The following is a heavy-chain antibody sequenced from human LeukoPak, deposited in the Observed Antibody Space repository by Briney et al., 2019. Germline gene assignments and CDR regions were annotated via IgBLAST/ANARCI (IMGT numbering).Heavy chain of an antibody. J-gene: IGHJ5*02. V-gene: IGHV4-59*01. D-gene: IGHD5-12*01. CDR3: ARRIGDYSGYDDNWFDP. CDR2: IYYSGST. Sequence: SETLSLTCTVSGGSISSYYWSWIRQLPGKGLEWIGYIYYSGSTNYNPSLKSRVTISVDTSKNQFSLKLSSVTAADTAVYYCARRIGDYSGYDDNWFDPWGQGTLVTVSS. CDR1: GGSISSYY.